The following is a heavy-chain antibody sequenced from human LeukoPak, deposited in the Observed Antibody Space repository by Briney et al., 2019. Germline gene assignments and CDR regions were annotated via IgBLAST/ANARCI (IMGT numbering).Heavy chain of an antibody. CDR1: GGSISSYY. CDR3: ARDMFTGYSYGYASY. CDR2: IYYSGST. V-gene: IGHV4-59*01. D-gene: IGHD5-18*01. Sequence: ASETLSLTCTVSGGSISSYYWTWIRQPPGKGLEWIGYIYYSGSTNYNPSLKSRVTISVDTSKNQFSLKLSSVTAADTAVYYCARDMFTGYSYGYASYWGQGTLVTVSS. J-gene: IGHJ4*02.